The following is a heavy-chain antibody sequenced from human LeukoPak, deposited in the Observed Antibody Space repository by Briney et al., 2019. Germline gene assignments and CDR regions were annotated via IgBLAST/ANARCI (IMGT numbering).Heavy chain of an antibody. V-gene: IGHV1-69*13. Sequence: ASVKVSCKASGGTFISYAISWVRQAPGQGLEWMGGIIPIFGTANYAQKFQGRVTITADESTSTAYMELSSLRSEDTAVYYCAREDEREWLRSGTFDYWGQGTLVTVSS. CDR3: AREDEREWLRSGTFDY. D-gene: IGHD5-12*01. J-gene: IGHJ4*02. CDR1: GGTFISYA. CDR2: IIPIFGTA.